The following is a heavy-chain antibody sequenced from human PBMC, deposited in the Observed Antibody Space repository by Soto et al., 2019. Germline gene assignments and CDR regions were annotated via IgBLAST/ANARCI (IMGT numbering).Heavy chain of an antibody. J-gene: IGHJ4*02. D-gene: IGHD4-17*01. CDR1: GGSISSYY. CDR3: ARVYGDYLAF. V-gene: IGHV4-59*01. CDR2: IYYTGST. Sequence: QVQLQESGPGLVKPSETLSLTCTVSGGSISSYYWSWIRQPPGKGLEWIGYIYYTGSTNYNPSLKRRLPLSVDTSKHQFSLKLSSVTAADTAVYYCARVYGDYLAFWGQGTLVTVSS.